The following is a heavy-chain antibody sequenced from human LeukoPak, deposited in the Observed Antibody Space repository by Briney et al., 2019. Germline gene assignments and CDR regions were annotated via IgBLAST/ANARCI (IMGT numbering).Heavy chain of an antibody. CDR2: IDYSGST. J-gene: IGHJ4*02. V-gene: IGHV4-39*07. CDR3: ARDRAMANDY. CDR1: GGSISSSSYY. D-gene: IGHD5-18*01. Sequence: SETLSLTCTVSGGSISSSSYYWGWIRQPPGKGLEWIGSIDYSGSTYYNASLKNRVTISIDTSKNQFSLKLSSVTAADTAVYYCARDRAMANDYWGQGTLVTVSS.